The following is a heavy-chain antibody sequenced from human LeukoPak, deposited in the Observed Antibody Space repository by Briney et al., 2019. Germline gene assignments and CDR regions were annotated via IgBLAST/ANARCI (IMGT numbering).Heavy chain of an antibody. Sequence: GASVKVSCKASGGTFSSYAISWVRQAPGQGLEWMGGIIPIFGTANYAQKFQGRVTITTDESTSTAYMELSSLRSEDTAVYYCARSGPGVTTFLWFDPWGQGTLATVSS. D-gene: IGHD4-11*01. CDR1: GGTFSSYA. CDR3: ARSGPGVTTFLWFDP. CDR2: IIPIFGTA. V-gene: IGHV1-69*05. J-gene: IGHJ5*02.